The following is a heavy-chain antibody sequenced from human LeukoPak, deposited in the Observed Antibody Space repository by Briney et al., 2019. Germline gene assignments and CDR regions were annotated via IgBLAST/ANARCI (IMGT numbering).Heavy chain of an antibody. J-gene: IGHJ4*01. CDR1: GITLSYYG. V-gene: IGHV3-23*01. CDR2: ISDSGGRT. CDR3: AKRGVLIRVILVGFHKEPCSFDS. D-gene: IGHD3-22*01. Sequence: GGPLRLSCGVSGITLSYYGVSGVRQAPGKGLEWVAGISDSGGRTNYADSVKGRFTISRDNPKKTLYLQMNSLRTEATAGYFCAKRGVLIRVILVGFHKEPCSFDSWGQEPWSPSPQ.